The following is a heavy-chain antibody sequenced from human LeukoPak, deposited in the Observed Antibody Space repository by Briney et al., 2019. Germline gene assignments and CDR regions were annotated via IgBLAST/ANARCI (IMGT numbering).Heavy chain of an antibody. CDR2: IYSGGST. J-gene: IGHJ4*02. CDR1: GFTVSSNY. V-gene: IGHV3-53*01. Sequence: GGSLRLSSAASGFTVSSNYMSWVRQTPGKGLEWVSVIYSGGSTYYADSVKGRFTISRDNSENTLYLQMNSLRAEDTAVYYCARAKGESGDYDSSGFYYLFNYWGQGTLVTVSS. D-gene: IGHD3-22*01. CDR3: ARAKGESGDYDSSGFYYLFNY.